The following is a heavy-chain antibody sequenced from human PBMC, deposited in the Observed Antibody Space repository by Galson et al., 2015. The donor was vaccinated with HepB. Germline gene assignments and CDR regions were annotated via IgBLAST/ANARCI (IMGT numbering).Heavy chain of an antibody. CDR1: GFSFSDYY. D-gene: IGHD2-15*01. V-gene: IGHV3-11*06. CDR3: ARALGYCSGGSCYGSDP. Sequence: SLRLSCAASGFSFSDYYMSWIRQAPGKGLEWVSYISSSSSYTNYADSVKGRFTISRDNAKRSLYLLMNSLRAEDTAVYYCARALGYCSGGSCYGSDPWGQGTLVTVSS. J-gene: IGHJ5*02. CDR2: ISSSSSYT.